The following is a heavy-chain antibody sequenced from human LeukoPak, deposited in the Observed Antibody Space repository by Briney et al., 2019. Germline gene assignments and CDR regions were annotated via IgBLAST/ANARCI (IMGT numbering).Heavy chain of an antibody. J-gene: IGHJ3*02. Sequence: ASVKVSCKASGYSFTGYYMHWVRQAPGQGLEWMGWTNPNSGGTNYAQQFQGRVTVTWDTSISTAFMELSSLRSDDTAMYYWVRDRGGDAFDIWGQGTMVTVSS. D-gene: IGHD3-16*01. CDR3: VRDRGGDAFDI. CDR2: TNPNSGGT. V-gene: IGHV1-2*02. CDR1: GYSFTGYY.